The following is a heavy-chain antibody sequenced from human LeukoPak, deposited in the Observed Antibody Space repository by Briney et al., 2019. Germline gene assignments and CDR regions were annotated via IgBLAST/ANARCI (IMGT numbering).Heavy chain of an antibody. D-gene: IGHD6-19*01. CDR2: ISAYNGNT. CDR1: GYTFTDYY. J-gene: IGHJ4*02. CDR3: ARGAFIAVAGTGIDY. Sequence: ASVKVSCKASGYTFTDYYMNWVRQAPGQGLEWMGWISAYNGNTNYAQKLQGRVTMTTDTSTSTAYMELRSLRSDDTAVYYCARGAFIAVAGTGIDYWGQGTLVTVSS. V-gene: IGHV1-18*04.